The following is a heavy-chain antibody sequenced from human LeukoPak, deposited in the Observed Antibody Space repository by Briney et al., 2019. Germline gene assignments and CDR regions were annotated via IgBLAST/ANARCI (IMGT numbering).Heavy chain of an antibody. D-gene: IGHD6-13*01. CDR2: ISGSGGST. Sequence: GGSLRLSCAASGFTFSSYAMSWVRQAPGKGLEWVSAISGSGGSTYYADSVKGRFTISRDNSKNTLCLQMNSLRAEDTAVYYCAKGNSSSWYGTFDYWGQGTLVTVSS. J-gene: IGHJ4*02. V-gene: IGHV3-23*01. CDR3: AKGNSSSWYGTFDY. CDR1: GFTFSSYA.